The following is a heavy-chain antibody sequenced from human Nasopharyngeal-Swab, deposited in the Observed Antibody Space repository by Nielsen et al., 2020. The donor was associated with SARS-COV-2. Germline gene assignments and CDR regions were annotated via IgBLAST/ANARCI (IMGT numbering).Heavy chain of an antibody. CDR1: GFTFSDYY. CDR2: ISSSSSYT. J-gene: IGHJ6*02. V-gene: IGHV3-11*05. D-gene: IGHD2-2*01. CDR3: ARDSMPHCSSTSCRKYGMDV. Sequence: GESLKISCAASGFTFSDYYMSWIRQAPGKGLEWVSYISSSSSYTNYADSVKGRFTITRDNAENSLYLQMISLRGEDTAVYYCARDSMPHCSSTSCRKYGMDVWGQGTTVTVSS.